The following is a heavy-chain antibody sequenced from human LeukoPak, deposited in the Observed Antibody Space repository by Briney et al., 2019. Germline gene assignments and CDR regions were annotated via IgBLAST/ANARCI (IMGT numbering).Heavy chain of an antibody. CDR1: GGSISSYY. D-gene: IGHD1-1*01. Sequence: SETLSLTCTASGGSISSYYWSWIRQPPGKGLEYIGYISYSGSTSYNPSLKSRVTISVDTSKNQFSLKLSSVTAADTAVYYCARDLFAGTTGTVDYWGQGTLVTVSS. V-gene: IGHV4-59*01. CDR3: ARDLFAGTTGTVDY. CDR2: ISYSGST. J-gene: IGHJ4*02.